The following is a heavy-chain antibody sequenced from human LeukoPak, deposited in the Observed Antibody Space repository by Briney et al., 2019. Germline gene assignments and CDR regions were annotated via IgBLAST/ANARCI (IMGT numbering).Heavy chain of an antibody. CDR1: GGSISSSSYY. Sequence: SETLSLTCTVSGGSISSSSYYWGWIRQPPGEGLEWIGSIYYSGSTYYNPSFKRRVTISVDTSKNQFSLKLSPVTAADTAVYYCASQEMATISFDYWGQGTLVTVSS. CDR2: IYYSGST. V-gene: IGHV4-39*07. CDR3: ASQEMATISFDY. J-gene: IGHJ4*02. D-gene: IGHD5-24*01.